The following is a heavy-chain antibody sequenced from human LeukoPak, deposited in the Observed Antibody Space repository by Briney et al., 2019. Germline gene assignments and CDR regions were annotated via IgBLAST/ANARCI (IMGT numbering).Heavy chain of an antibody. CDR2: MAADGSNI. V-gene: IGHV3-30*03. J-gene: IGHJ6*03. D-gene: IGHD6-13*01. CDR1: GFIFSIYG. CDR3: ARGGRRLLQQLGDYYYYMDV. Sequence: GGSLRLSCAASGFIFSIYGMHWVRQAPGKGLEWVALMAADGSNIYYADSVKGRFTISRDNSKNTLYLQMNSLRAEDTAVYYCARGGRRLLQQLGDYYYYMDVWGKGTTVTVSS.